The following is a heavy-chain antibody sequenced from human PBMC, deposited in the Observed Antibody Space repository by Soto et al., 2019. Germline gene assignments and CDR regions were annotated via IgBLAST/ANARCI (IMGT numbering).Heavy chain of an antibody. V-gene: IGHV3-21*01. CDR2: ISSSSSYI. J-gene: IGHJ4*02. Sequence: EVQLVESGGGLVKPGGSLRLSCAASGFTFSSYSMNWVRQAPGKGLEWVSSISSSSSYIYYADSVKGRFTISRDNAKNSLYLQMNSLRADDRAVYYCSREQPGYSYGYGLGYWGQGTLVTVSS. CDR3: SREQPGYSYGYGLGY. CDR1: GFTFSSYS. D-gene: IGHD5-18*01.